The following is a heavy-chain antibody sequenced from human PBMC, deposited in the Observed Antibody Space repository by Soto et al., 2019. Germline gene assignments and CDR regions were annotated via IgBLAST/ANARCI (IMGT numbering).Heavy chain of an antibody. D-gene: IGHD1-26*01. V-gene: IGHV3-21*01. CDR2: INGRGNYI. J-gene: IGHJ4*02. Sequence: EVLLVESGGGLVKPGGSLRLSCAASGFTLSTYNMNWVRQAPGKGLEWVSSINGRGNYIYYTDAVKGRFTISRDNAKTSLYLQMNSLRAEDTAVYYCAREDGIVGATSAFDYWGQGTLVTVSS. CDR3: AREDGIVGATSAFDY. CDR1: GFTLSTYN.